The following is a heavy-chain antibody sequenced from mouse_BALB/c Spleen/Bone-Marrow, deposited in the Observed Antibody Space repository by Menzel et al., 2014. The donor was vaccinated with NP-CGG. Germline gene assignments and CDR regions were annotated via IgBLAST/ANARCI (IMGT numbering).Heavy chain of an antibody. J-gene: IGHJ4*01. V-gene: IGHV5-6-5*01. CDR3: ARDGSSYYAMDY. Sequence: EVMLVESGGGLVKPGGSLKLSCAASGFTFSSYAMSWVRQTPEKRLEWVASISSGGSTYYQDSVKGRFTISRDNARNILYLQMSSLRSEDTAMYYCARDGSSYYAMDYWGQGTSVTVSS. CDR1: GFTFSSYA. D-gene: IGHD1-1*01. CDR2: ISSGGST.